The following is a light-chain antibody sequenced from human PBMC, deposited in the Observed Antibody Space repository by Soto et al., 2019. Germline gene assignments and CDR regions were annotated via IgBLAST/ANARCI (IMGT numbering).Light chain of an antibody. CDR2: DAS. CDR3: QQRSNWQVT. V-gene: IGKV3-11*01. Sequence: EIVLTQSPATLSLSPGERATLSCGASQSVSSYLAWYQQKPGQAPRLLIYDASNRATGIPARFSGSGSGTDFTLTISSLEPEDFAVYYCQQRSNWQVTFGPGTKVDIK. CDR1: QSVSSY. J-gene: IGKJ3*01.